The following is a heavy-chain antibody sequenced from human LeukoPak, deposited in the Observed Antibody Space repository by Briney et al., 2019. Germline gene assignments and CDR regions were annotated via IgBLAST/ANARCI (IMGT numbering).Heavy chain of an antibody. CDR2: IYYSGST. V-gene: IGHV4-39*01. CDR1: GGSISSSSYY. Sequence: RASETLSLTCTVSGGSISSSSYYWGWIRQPPGKGLEWIGSIYYSGSTYYNPSLKSRVTISVDTSKNQFSLKLSSVTAADTAVYYCARLSGYSGYAYLGFDYWGQGTLVTVSS. CDR3: ARLSGYSGYAYLGFDY. J-gene: IGHJ4*02. D-gene: IGHD5-12*01.